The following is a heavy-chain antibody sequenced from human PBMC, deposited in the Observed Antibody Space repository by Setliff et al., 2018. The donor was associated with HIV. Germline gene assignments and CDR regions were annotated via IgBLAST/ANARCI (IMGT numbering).Heavy chain of an antibody. CDR3: ARGEPTILVVPAAFFDY. CDR1: GFTFSTYW. J-gene: IGHJ4*02. D-gene: IGHD2-2*01. Sequence: GGSLRLSCAASGFTFSTYWMSWVRQAPGKGLEWVANIKQDGSEKYYVDSVKGRFTISRDNAKKSLYLQMNSLRAEDTAVYYCARGEPTILVVPAAFFDYWGQGTLVTVSS. CDR2: IKQDGSEK. V-gene: IGHV3-7*02.